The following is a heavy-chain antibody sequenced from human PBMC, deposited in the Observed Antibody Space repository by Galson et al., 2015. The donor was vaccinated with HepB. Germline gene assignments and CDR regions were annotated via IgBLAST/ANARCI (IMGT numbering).Heavy chain of an antibody. D-gene: IGHD3-10*01. CDR1: GFTFSSYG. Sequence: SLRLSCAASGFTFSSYGMHWVRQAPGKGLEWVAVISYDGSNKYYADSVKGRFTISRDNSKNTLYLQMNSLRAEDTAVYYCAKNLREFPYYYYMDVWGKGTTVTVSS. CDR2: ISYDGSNK. J-gene: IGHJ6*03. CDR3: AKNLREFPYYYYMDV. V-gene: IGHV3-30*18.